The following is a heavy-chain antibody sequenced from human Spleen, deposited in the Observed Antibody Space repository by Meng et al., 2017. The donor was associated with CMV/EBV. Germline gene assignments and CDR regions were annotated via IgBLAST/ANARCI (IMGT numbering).Heavy chain of an antibody. J-gene: IGHJ4*02. CDR1: GGSISTSSYY. V-gene: IGHV4-39*01. CDR2: IYYSGST. CDR3: ARTDDFRYFFDY. Sequence: SETLSLTCTVSGGSISTSSYYWGWIRQPPGKGLEWIGSIYYSGSTNYNPSLKSRVTISVDTSKNQFSLKLNSVTAADTAVYYCARTDDFRYFFDYWGQGMLVTVSS. D-gene: IGHD3-3*01.